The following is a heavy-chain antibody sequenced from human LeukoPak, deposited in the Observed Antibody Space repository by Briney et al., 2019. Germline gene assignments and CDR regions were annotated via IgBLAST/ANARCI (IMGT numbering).Heavy chain of an antibody. J-gene: IGHJ4*02. Sequence: GGSLRLSCAASGFTISTYGMNWVRQAPRKGLEWVSVIFGSGDSTYYADSVEGRFTISRDRSKNTLYLEVHSLRADDTAVYYCAKDQKPDSGYDIDYWGQGTLVTVSS. CDR1: GFTISTYG. CDR2: IFGSGDST. D-gene: IGHD5-12*01. V-gene: IGHV3-23*01. CDR3: AKDQKPDSGYDIDY.